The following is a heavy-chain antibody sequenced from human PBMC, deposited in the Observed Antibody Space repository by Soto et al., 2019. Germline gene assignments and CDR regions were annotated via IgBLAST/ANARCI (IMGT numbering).Heavy chain of an antibody. V-gene: IGHV3-23*01. D-gene: IGHD6-13*01. Sequence: DVQLLESGGGLVQPGGSLRLSCAASGFTFSSYAMNWVRQAPGKGLEWVSVISGSDGSTYYADSVKGRFTISRDNSKNTLNLQMNSLRAEDTAVYYCARRSSSWYFDYWGQGTLVTVSS. CDR3: ARRSSSWYFDY. CDR1: GFTFSSYA. CDR2: ISGSDGST. J-gene: IGHJ4*02.